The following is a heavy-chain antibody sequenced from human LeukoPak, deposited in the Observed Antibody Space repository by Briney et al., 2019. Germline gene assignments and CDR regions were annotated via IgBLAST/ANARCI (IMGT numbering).Heavy chain of an antibody. J-gene: IGHJ4*02. D-gene: IGHD3-22*01. CDR3: ARGWVEYYYDSSGSIDYFDY. CDR2: IIPIFGTA. V-gene: IGHV1-69*05. Sequence: SVKVSCKASGGTFSSYAISWVRQAPGQGLEWMGGIIPIFGTANYVQKFQGRVTITTDESTSTAYMELSSLRSEDTAVYYCARGWVEYYYDSSGSIDYFDYWGQGTLVTVSS. CDR1: GGTFSSYA.